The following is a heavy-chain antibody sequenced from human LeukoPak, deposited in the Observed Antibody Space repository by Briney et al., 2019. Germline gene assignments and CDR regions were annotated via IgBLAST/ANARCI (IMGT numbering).Heavy chain of an antibody. D-gene: IGHD6-19*01. J-gene: IGHJ4*02. CDR2: VSGSGGST. CDR3: AKFGSSGWYEAGAFDY. Sequence: GGSLRPSCAASGFTFSSYAMSWVRQAPGKGLEWVSAVSGSGGSTYYADSVKGRFTISRDNSKNTLYLQMNSLRAEDTAVYYCAKFGSSGWYEAGAFDYWGQGTLVTVSS. V-gene: IGHV3-23*01. CDR1: GFTFSSYA.